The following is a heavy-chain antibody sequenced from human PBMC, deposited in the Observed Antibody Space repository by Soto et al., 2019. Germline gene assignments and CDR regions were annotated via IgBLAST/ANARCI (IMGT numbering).Heavy chain of an antibody. CDR1: GFTFNYFT. CDR2: ISSSSSHK. V-gene: IGHV3-21*01. Sequence: EVQLVESGGGLVKPGESLRLSCAASGFTFNYFTMNWVRQAPGKGLEWVASISSSSSHKDSADSVRGRFTFSRDNANNSLYLQINSLRVEDTAVYYCARLRSDAFDIWGQVTLVTVSS. CDR3: ARLRSDAFDI. D-gene: IGHD4-17*01. J-gene: IGHJ3*02.